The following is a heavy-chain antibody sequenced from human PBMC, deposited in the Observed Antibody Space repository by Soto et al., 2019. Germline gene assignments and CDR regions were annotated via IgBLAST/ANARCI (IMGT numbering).Heavy chain of an antibody. CDR2: IIDSGGST. V-gene: IGHV3-23*01. CDR3: AKDGHRSGWYYFDY. D-gene: IGHD6-19*01. Sequence: GGSLRLSCAASGFTFSSCAMGWVRQAPGKGLEWVSDIIDSGGSTYYADSVKGRFTISRDNSKNTLYLQMNSLRAEDTAVYYCAKDGHRSGWYYFDYWGQGTLVTVSS. J-gene: IGHJ4*02. CDR1: GFTFSSCA.